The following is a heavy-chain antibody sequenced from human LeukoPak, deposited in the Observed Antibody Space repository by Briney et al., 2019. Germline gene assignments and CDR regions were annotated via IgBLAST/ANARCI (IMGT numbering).Heavy chain of an antibody. D-gene: IGHD3-3*01. CDR1: GGTFSSYA. J-gene: IGHJ5*02. CDR2: IIPIFGTA. Sequence: GASVKVSCKASGGTFSSYAISWVRQAPGQGLEWMGGIIPIFGTANYAQKFQGRVTITADESTSTAYMELSSLRSEDTAVYYCARGERFLEWLLGGNWFDPWGQGTLVTVSS. V-gene: IGHV1-69*13. CDR3: ARGERFLEWLLGGNWFDP.